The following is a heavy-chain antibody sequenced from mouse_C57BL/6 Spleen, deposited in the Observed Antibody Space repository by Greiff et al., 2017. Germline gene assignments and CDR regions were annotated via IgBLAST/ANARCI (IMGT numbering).Heavy chain of an antibody. CDR1: GYTFTSYW. D-gene: IGHD1-2*01. CDR2: IHPNSGST. CDR3: ARNYGTGYFDV. J-gene: IGHJ1*03. V-gene: IGHV1-64*01. Sequence: QVQLQQPGAELVKPGASVKLSCKASGYTFTSYWMHWVKQRPGQGLEWIGMIHPNSGSTNYNEKLQSKATLTVDKSSSTAYMQLSSLTSEDSAVYYCARNYGTGYFDVWGTGTTVTVSS.